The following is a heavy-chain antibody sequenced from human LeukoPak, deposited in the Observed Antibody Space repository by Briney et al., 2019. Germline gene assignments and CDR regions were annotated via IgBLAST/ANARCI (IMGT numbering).Heavy chain of an antibody. Sequence: LGESLKIFCKGSGYSFTSYWIGWVRQMPGKGLEWMGIIYPCDSDTIFSPSFQGQVTISADQSISTAYLPWSSLKASDTAMYYCARLATYSGWSIDYWGPGTLVTVSS. CDR1: GYSFTSYW. V-gene: IGHV5-51*01. D-gene: IGHD5-12*01. CDR2: IYPCDSDT. J-gene: IGHJ4*02. CDR3: ARLATYSGWSIDY.